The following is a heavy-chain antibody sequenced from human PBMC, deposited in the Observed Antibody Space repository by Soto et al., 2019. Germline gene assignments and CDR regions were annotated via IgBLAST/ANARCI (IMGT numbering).Heavy chain of an antibody. Sequence: EVQLVESGGGLVQPGGSLRLSCAASGFTFSSYDMHWVRQATGKGLEWVSAIGTAGDTYYPGSVKGRFTISRENAKNSLYLQLNSLRAEDTAVYYCAKGLGTTFGSLDVWGQGTMVTVSS. D-gene: IGHD3-16*01. V-gene: IGHV3-13*01. J-gene: IGHJ3*01. CDR3: AKGLGTTFGSLDV. CDR1: GFTFSSYD. CDR2: IGTAGDT.